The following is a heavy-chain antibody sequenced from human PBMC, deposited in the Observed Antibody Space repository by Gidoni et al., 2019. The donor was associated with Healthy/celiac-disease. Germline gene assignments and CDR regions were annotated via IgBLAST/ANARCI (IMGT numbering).Heavy chain of an antibody. CDR3: AKDMGRGSSSGLYYFDY. CDR1: GFPFDDYA. J-gene: IGHJ4*02. CDR2: ISWNSGSI. V-gene: IGHV3-9*01. Sequence: EVQLVESGGGLVQPGRSLRLSCAASGFPFDDYAMHWVRQAPGKGLEWVSGISWNSGSIGYADSVKGRFTISRDNAKNSLYLQMNSLRAEDTALYYCAKDMGRGSSSGLYYFDYWGQGTLVTVSS. D-gene: IGHD6-6*01.